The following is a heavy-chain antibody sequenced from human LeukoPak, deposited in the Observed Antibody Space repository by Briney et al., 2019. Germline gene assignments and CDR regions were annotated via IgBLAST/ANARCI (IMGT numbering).Heavy chain of an antibody. D-gene: IGHD4-23*01. CDR3: ARDNYGGNLLYYYYYMDV. Sequence: GGSLRLSCAASGFTFSSYWMSWVRQAPGKGLEWVANIKQDGSEKYYVDSVKGRFTISRDNAENSLYLQMNSLRAEDTAVYYCARDNYGGNLLYYYYYMDVWGKGTTVTVSS. V-gene: IGHV3-7*01. J-gene: IGHJ6*03. CDR2: IKQDGSEK. CDR1: GFTFSSYW.